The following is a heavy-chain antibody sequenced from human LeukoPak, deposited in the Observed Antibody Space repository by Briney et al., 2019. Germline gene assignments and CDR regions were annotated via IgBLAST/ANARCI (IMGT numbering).Heavy chain of an antibody. Sequence: AASVKVSCKASGYTFTSYGISWVRQAPGKGLEWVSTISGTGGNTYYADSVKGRFTISRDNSKNTLYLQMNSLRAEDTAVYYCAKLRGTTMTTVDYWGQGTLVTVSS. J-gene: IGHJ4*02. CDR2: ISGTGGNT. V-gene: IGHV3-23*01. CDR1: GYTFTSYG. D-gene: IGHD4-17*01. CDR3: AKLRGTTMTTVDY.